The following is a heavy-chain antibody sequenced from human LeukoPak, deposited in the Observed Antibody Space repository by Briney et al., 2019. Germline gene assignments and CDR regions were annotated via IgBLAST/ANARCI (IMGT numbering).Heavy chain of an antibody. D-gene: IGHD1-26*01. CDR2: ISGSGSNT. Sequence: GGSLRLSCAASGFTFSSYAMSWVRQAPGKGLEWVSDISGSGSNTYYADSGKGRFTISRDNSKNTLYLQMNSLRVEDTAVYYCAKKYSTGLDPWGQGTLVTVSS. V-gene: IGHV3-23*01. CDR1: GFTFSSYA. J-gene: IGHJ5*02. CDR3: AKKYSTGLDP.